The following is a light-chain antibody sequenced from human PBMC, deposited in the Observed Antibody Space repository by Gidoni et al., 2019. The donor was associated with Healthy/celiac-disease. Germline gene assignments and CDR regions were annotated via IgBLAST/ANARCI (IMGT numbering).Light chain of an antibody. CDR2: EVS. CDR1: SSDVGGYNY. J-gene: IGLJ3*02. V-gene: IGLV2-14*01. Sequence: QSALTQPASVSGSPGQSITISCTGTSSDVGGYNYVSWYQLHPGKAPKLMIYEVSNRPSGVSNRFSGSKSGNTASLTISGLQAEDEADYYCSSYTSSSGVFGGGTKLTVL. CDR3: SSYTSSSGV.